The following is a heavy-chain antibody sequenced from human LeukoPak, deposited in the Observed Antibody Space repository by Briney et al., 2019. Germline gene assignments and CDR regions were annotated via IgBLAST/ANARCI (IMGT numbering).Heavy chain of an antibody. Sequence: ASVKVSCKASGYTSTSYDINWVRQATGQGLEWMGWMNPNSGNTGYAQKFQGRVTMTRNTSISTAYMELSSPRSEDTAVYYCARVRGEMATIYYFDYWGQGTLVTVSS. D-gene: IGHD5-24*01. J-gene: IGHJ4*02. CDR1: GYTSTSYD. CDR2: MNPNSGNT. CDR3: ARVRGEMATIYYFDY. V-gene: IGHV1-8*01.